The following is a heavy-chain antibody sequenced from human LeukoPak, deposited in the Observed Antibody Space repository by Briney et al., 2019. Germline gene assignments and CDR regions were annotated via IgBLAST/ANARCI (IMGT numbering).Heavy chain of an antibody. Sequence: GGSLGLSCAASGFTFSSYAMSWVRQAPGKGLEWVSAISGSGGSTYYADSVKGRFTISRDNSKSTLYLQMNSLRAEDTAVYYCARFKQRAIVVVVAATRGLDYWGQGTLVTVSS. V-gene: IGHV3-23*01. D-gene: IGHD2-15*01. CDR2: ISGSGGST. CDR1: GFTFSSYA. CDR3: ARFKQRAIVVVVAATRGLDY. J-gene: IGHJ4*02.